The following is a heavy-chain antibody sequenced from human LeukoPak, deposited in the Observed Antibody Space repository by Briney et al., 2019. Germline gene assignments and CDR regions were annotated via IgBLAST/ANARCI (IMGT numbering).Heavy chain of an antibody. V-gene: IGHV4-34*01. CDR1: GGSFSGYY. CDR3: ARGGFWPYWYFDL. J-gene: IGHJ2*01. CDR2: INHSGST. D-gene: IGHD3-3*01. Sequence: PSETLSLTCAVYGGSFSGYYWSWIRQPPGKGLEWIGEINHSGSTNYNPSLKSRVTISVDTSKNQFSLKLSSVTAADTAVYYCARGGFWPYWYFDLWGRGTLVTVSS.